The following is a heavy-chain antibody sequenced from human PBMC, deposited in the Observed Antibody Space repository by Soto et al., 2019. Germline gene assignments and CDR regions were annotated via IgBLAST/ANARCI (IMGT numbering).Heavy chain of an antibody. Sequence: ASVKVSCKASGYDFTAYDINWVRQASGQGLEWMGWMNPINGATGSARRFQGRASMTGNTATATAYLELTSLRSDDSAVYFCGRGPSPRAPAGGTPYYYAMDVWGQGTTVTVSS. V-gene: IGHV1-8*02. J-gene: IGHJ6*02. CDR1: GYDFTAYD. CDR3: GRGPSPRAPAGGTPYYYAMDV. CDR2: MNPINGAT. D-gene: IGHD2-2*01.